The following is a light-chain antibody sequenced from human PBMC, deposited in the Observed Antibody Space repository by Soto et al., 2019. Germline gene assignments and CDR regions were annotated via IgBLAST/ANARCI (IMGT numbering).Light chain of an antibody. V-gene: IGKV3-15*01. CDR2: GAS. Sequence: EVVMTQSPATLSVSPGERATLSCRASETVATNLAWYQQKPGQAHRLLISGASTRAAGISDRFRGSGSGTEFTLTISSLRSEDSAIYYCQQYFEWPPMTFGQGTKVAIK. J-gene: IGKJ1*01. CDR3: QQYFEWPPMT. CDR1: ETVATN.